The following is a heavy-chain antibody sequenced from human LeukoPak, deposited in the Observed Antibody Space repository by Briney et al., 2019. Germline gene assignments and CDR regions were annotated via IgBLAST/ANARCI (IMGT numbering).Heavy chain of an antibody. D-gene: IGHD2-15*01. J-gene: IGHJ6*03. V-gene: IGHV3-53*01. CDR2: IYSGATT. Sequence: GGSLRLSCAASGFTVSSKYMNWVRQAPGNGPEWVSVIYSGATTYYADSVKGRFTISKDNSKNTLYLQMNSLRAEDTAVYYCATCSQRGYYYMDVWGEGTTVTVSS. CDR1: GFTVSSKY. CDR3: ATCSQRGYYYMDV.